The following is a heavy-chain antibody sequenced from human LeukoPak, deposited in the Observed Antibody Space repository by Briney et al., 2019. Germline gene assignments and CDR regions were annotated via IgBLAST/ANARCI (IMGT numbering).Heavy chain of an antibody. D-gene: IGHD3-22*01. CDR2: IKPDGSEK. Sequence: PGGPRRFSWGAPGSSLSGTWMTWVPGAQGKGLECVANIKPDGSEKYYVDSVKGRFTLSRDNAKNSLDLQMNSLRVEDTAIYYCTRDLNHDSSGWGQGTLVTVSS. CDR3: TRDLNHDSSG. J-gene: IGHJ4*02. CDR1: GSSLSGTW. V-gene: IGHV3-7*01.